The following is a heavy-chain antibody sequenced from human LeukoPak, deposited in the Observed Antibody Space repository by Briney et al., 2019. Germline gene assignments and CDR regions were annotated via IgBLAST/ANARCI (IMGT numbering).Heavy chain of an antibody. Sequence: PSETLSLTCTVSGGSVSSGSYYWSWIRQPPGKGLEWIGYIYYSGSTNYNPSLKSRVTISVDTSKNQFSLKLSSVTAADTAVYYCARTLVYGSGGYFSVEELEITYYFDYWGQGTLVTVSS. V-gene: IGHV4-61*01. CDR3: ARTLVYGSGGYFSVEELEITYYFDY. D-gene: IGHD3-10*01. CDR1: GGSVSSGSYY. CDR2: IYYSGST. J-gene: IGHJ4*02.